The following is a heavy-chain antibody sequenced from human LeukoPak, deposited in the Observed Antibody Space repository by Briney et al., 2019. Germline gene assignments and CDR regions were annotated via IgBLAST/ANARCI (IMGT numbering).Heavy chain of an antibody. J-gene: IGHJ4*02. Sequence: NSSQTLSLTCAVSGGSISSGGYSWSWIRQPPGKGLEWIGHIYHSGSTYYNPSLKSRVTISVDRSKNQFSLKLSSVTAADTAVYYCARGVDGDYVAYYFDYWGQGTLVTVSS. CDR3: ARGVDGDYVAYYFDY. D-gene: IGHD4-17*01. V-gene: IGHV4-30-2*01. CDR2: IYHSGST. CDR1: GGSISSGGYS.